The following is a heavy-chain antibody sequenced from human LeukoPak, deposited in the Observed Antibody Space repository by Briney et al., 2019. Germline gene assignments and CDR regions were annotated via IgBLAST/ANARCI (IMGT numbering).Heavy chain of an antibody. CDR2: IKQDGSEQ. D-gene: IGHD4-17*01. CDR1: GFTFTTYW. V-gene: IGHV3-7*01. Sequence: GGSLRLSCAASGFTFTTYWMGWVRQAPGKGLEWVANIKQDGSEQYYVDSVKGRFTISRDNTKNSLYLQMDRLTADDTAVYFCACLRGPSDYWGQGTLVTVSS. J-gene: IGHJ4*02. CDR3: ACLRGPSDY.